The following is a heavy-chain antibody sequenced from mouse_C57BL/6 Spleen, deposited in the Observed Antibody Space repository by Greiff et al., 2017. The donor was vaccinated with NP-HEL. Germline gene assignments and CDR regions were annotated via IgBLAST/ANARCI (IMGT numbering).Heavy chain of an antibody. CDR1: GYTFTSYW. CDR2: IVPNSGGT. CDR3: ARWITTVVPYFDV. J-gene: IGHJ1*03. Sequence: QVQLQQPGAELVKPGASVTLSCKASGYTFTSYWLHWVKQRPGRGLVWIGRIVPNSGGTKYNEKFKSKATLTVDKPSSTAYMQLSSLTSEDSAVYYCARWITTVVPYFDVWGTGTTVTVSS. V-gene: IGHV1-72*01. D-gene: IGHD1-1*01.